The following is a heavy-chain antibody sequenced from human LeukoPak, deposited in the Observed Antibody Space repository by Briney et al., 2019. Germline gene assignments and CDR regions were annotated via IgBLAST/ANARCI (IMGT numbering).Heavy chain of an antibody. J-gene: IGHJ4*02. CDR2: ISSGSTRSI. CDR3: ASGDDYYDSSGFGY. Sequence: GGSLRLSCAASGFTFSSYSMNWVRQAPGKGLEWVSYISSGSTRSIYYADSVKGRFTISRDNAKNSLYLQMNSLRAEDTAVYYCASGDDYYDSSGFGYWGQGTLVTVSS. CDR1: GFTFSSYS. V-gene: IGHV3-48*04. D-gene: IGHD3-22*01.